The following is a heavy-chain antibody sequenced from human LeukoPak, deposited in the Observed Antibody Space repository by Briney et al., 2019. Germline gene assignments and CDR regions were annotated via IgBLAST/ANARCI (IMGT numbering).Heavy chain of an antibody. CDR2: ISWDGGST. CDR1: GFTFDDYA. D-gene: IGHD3-3*01. J-gene: IGHJ4*02. Sequence: GGSLRLSCAASGFTFDDYAIHWVRQAPGKGLEWVSLISWDGGSTYYADSVKGRFTISRDNSKNSLYLQMNSLRAEDTALYYCAKDSHAFKYDFWSGFDYWGQGTLVTVSS. V-gene: IGHV3-43D*04. CDR3: AKDSHAFKYDFWSGFDY.